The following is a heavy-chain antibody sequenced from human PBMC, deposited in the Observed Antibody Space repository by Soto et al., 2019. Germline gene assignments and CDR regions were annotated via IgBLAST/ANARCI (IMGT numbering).Heavy chain of an antibody. J-gene: IGHJ4*02. V-gene: IGHV1-46*01. CDR2: INPSGGST. Sequence: GASVKVSCKASGYTFTSYYMHWVRQAPGQGLEWMGIINPSGGSTSYAQKFQGRVTMTRDTSTSTVYMELSSLRSEDTAVYYCARGRDIVVVVAATPPDYWGQGTLVTVSS. CDR3: ARGRDIVVVVAATPPDY. CDR1: GYTFTSYY. D-gene: IGHD2-15*01.